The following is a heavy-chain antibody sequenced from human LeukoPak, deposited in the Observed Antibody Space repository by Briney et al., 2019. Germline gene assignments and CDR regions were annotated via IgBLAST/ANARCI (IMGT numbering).Heavy chain of an antibody. D-gene: IGHD5-12*01. CDR1: GYTFTGYY. CDR2: INPNKGGT. Sequence: ASVNASCKASGYTFTGYYIHWVRQAPGQGLEWMGWINPNKGGTKYAHNFQGRSSMTRNMPINTVYMDVDIRRFDDTAGYYLSRSKYSDYLWGQGTLVTVYS. J-gene: IGHJ4*02. CDR3: SRSKYSDYL. V-gene: IGHV1-2*02.